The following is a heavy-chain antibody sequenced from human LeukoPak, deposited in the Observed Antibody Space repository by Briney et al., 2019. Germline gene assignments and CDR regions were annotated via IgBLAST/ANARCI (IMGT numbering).Heavy chain of an antibody. Sequence: GGSLRLSCAASGFTFSSYSMNWVRRAPGKGLEWVSSISSSSSYIYYADSVKGRFTISRDNAKNSLYLQMNSLRAEDTAVCYCAKDIGPTVGMMLLGAFDIWGQGTMVTVSS. CDR1: GFTFSSYS. J-gene: IGHJ3*02. CDR2: ISSSSSYI. CDR3: AKDIGPTVGMMLLGAFDI. D-gene: IGHD2-21*01. V-gene: IGHV3-21*01.